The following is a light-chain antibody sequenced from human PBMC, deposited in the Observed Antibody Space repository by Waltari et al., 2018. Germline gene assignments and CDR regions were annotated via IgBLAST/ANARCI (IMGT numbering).Light chain of an antibody. CDR2: GKN. Sequence: SSELTQDPAVSVALGQTVRITCQGDSLRSYYASWYQQKPGQAPVLVIYGKNNRPPGIPGRFSGSSSGNTASLTITGAQAEDEADYCCNSRDSSGDWVFGGGTKLTVL. CDR1: SLRSYY. J-gene: IGLJ3*02. V-gene: IGLV3-19*01. CDR3: NSRDSSGDWV.